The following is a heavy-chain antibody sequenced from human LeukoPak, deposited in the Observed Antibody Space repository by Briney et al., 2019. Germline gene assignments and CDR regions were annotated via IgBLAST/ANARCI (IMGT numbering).Heavy chain of an antibody. V-gene: IGHV3-23*01. D-gene: IGHD2-21*01. CDR2: ISGSGGDT. Sequence: PGGSLRLSCAASGFTFSSYELNWVRQAPGKGLEWVSGISGSGGDTYYADSVKGRFTLSRDNSKNTLYLQMNSLRAEDTAVYYCLSWLSEIIALSDYWGQGTLVTVSS. CDR3: LSWLSEIIALSDY. J-gene: IGHJ4*02. CDR1: GFTFSSYE.